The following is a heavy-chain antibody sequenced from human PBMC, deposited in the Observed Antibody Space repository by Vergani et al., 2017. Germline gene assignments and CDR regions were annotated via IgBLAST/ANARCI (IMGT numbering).Heavy chain of an antibody. D-gene: IGHD3-10*01. CDR1: GYTFTSFA. CDR2: INAGNGNT. J-gene: IGHJ6*03. CDR3: ARGVIIASYYMDV. V-gene: IGHV1-3*01. Sequence: QVQLVQSGAEVKKPGASVKVSCKASGYTFTSFAIHWVRQAPGQRLEWMGWINAGNGNTKDSQKFQGRVTITRDTSASTAYMELSSLRSEDTAVYYCARGVIIASYYMDVWGKGTTVTVSS.